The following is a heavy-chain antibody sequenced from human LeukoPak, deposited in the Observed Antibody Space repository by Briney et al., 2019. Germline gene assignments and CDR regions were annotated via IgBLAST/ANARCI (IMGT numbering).Heavy chain of an antibody. CDR3: ARGWSDDDILTGYSGLGY. CDR2: MNPNSGNT. V-gene: IGHV1-8*01. Sequence: GASVKVSCKASGYTFTSYDINWVRQATGQGLEWMGWMNPNSGNTGYAQKFQGRVTMTRNTSISTAYMELSSLRSEDTAVYYCARGWSDDDILTGYSGLGYWGQGTLVTVSS. D-gene: IGHD3-9*01. CDR1: GYTFTSYD. J-gene: IGHJ4*02.